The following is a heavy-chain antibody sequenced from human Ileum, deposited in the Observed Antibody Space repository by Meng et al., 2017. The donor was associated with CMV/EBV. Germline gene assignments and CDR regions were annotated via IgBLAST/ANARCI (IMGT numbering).Heavy chain of an antibody. CDR1: GGTFSSYT. CDR3: ARDWEDTMDHGDYYYGMDV. Sequence: SVKVSCKASGGTFSSYTISWVRQAPGQGLEWMGRFIPILGIANYAQKFQGRVTITADKSTSTAYMELSSLRSEDTAVYYCARDWEDTMDHGDYYYGMDVWGQGTTVTVSS. J-gene: IGHJ6*02. CDR2: FIPILGIA. D-gene: IGHD3-10*01. V-gene: IGHV1-69*04.